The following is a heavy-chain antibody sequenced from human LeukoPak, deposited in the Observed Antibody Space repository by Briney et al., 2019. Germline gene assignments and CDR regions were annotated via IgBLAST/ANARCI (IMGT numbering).Heavy chain of an antibody. CDR1: GGTFSSYA. Sequence: GASANVSCKASGGTFSSYAISWVRQAPGQGLEWMGGIIPIFGTANYAQKFQGRVTITADESTSTAYMELSSLRSEDTAVYYCARDYNGDDAFDIWGQGTMVTVSS. CDR3: ARDYNGDDAFDI. CDR2: IIPIFGTA. J-gene: IGHJ3*02. D-gene: IGHD4-17*01. V-gene: IGHV1-69*13.